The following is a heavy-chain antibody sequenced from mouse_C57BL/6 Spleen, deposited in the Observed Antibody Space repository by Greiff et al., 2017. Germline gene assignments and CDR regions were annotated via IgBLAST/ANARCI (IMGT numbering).Heavy chain of an antibody. CDR1: GYTFTSYW. CDR2: IHPSDSDT. J-gene: IGHJ2*01. D-gene: IGHD6-1*01. V-gene: IGHV1-74*01. CDR3: AIVAYYFDY. Sequence: QVQLQQPGAELVKPGASVKVSCKASGYTFTSYWMNWVKQRPGQGLEWIGRIHPSDSDTNYNQQFKGKATLTVDKSSSTAYMQLSSLTSKDSAVYYCAIVAYYFDYWGQGTTLTVSS.